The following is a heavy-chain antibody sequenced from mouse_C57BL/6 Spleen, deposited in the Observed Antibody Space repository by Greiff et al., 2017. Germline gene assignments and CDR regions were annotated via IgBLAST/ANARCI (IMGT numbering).Heavy chain of an antibody. V-gene: IGHV1-82*01. CDR1: GYAFSSSW. CDR3: ARFGYGSSYPDY. Sequence: QLQQSGPELVKPGASVKISCKASGYAFSSSWMNWVKQRPGKGLEWIGRIYPGDGDTNYNGKFKGKATLTADKSSSTAYMQLSSLTSEDSAVYFCARFGYGSSYPDYWGQGTTLTVSS. J-gene: IGHJ2*01. D-gene: IGHD1-1*01. CDR2: IYPGDGDT.